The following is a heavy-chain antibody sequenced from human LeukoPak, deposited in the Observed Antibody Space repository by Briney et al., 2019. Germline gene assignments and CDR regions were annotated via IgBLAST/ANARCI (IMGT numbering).Heavy chain of an antibody. V-gene: IGHV4-34*01. J-gene: IGHJ4*02. Sequence: SETLSLTCGVYGGSFSGYSWNWIRQSRGKGLEWIADINYTGDTATGTTNSSPALGSRLTISVETSKNQFSPPLSSVTAAGTGVYYCARGFSGFWEFDYWGQGTLVTVSS. D-gene: IGHD1-14*01. CDR2: INYTGDTATGTT. CDR3: ARGFSGFWEFDY. CDR1: GGSFSGYS.